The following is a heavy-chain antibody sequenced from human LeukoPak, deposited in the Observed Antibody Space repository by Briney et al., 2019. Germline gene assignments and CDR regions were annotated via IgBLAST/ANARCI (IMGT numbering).Heavy chain of an antibody. V-gene: IGHV4-34*01. CDR3: APRGDIEHSYVYGKWFDP. J-gene: IGHJ5*02. CDR2: INHSGST. CDR1: GGSFSAYY. D-gene: IGHD5-18*01. Sequence: PSETLSLTCAVYGGSFSAYYCTWIRQPPGKGLEWIGEINHSGSTNYNWSLRSRVTISVDTSYKQFSLRLTSVTAADTAVYYCAPRGDIEHSYVYGKWFDPWGQGTRVTVSS.